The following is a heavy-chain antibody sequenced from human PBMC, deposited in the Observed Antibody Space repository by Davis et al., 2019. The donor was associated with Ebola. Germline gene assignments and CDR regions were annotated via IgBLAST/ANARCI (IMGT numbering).Heavy chain of an antibody. CDR2: MNPNSGNT. CDR3: ARHSGYDRFYYYGMDV. V-gene: IGHV1-8*02. CDR1: GGTFSSYA. D-gene: IGHD5-12*01. Sequence: ASVKVSCKASGGTFSSYAISWVRQAPGQGLEWMGWMNPNSGNTGYAQKFQGRVTMTRNTSISTAYMELRSLRSDDTAVYYCARHSGYDRFYYYGMDVWGQGTTVTVSS. J-gene: IGHJ6*02.